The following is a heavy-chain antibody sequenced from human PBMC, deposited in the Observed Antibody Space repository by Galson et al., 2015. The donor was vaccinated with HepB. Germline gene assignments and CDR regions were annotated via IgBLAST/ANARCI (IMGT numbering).Heavy chain of an antibody. Sequence: PALVKPTQPLTLTCTVSGFSLSNARMGVSWIRQPPGKALEWLAHIFSNDEKSYSTSLKSRLTISKDTSKSQVVLTMTNMEPVDTATYYCARIRGSSSTPLDYWGQGTLVTVSS. CDR1: GFSLSNARMG. V-gene: IGHV2-26*01. D-gene: IGHD6-6*01. J-gene: IGHJ4*02. CDR2: IFSNDEK. CDR3: ARIRGSSSTPLDY.